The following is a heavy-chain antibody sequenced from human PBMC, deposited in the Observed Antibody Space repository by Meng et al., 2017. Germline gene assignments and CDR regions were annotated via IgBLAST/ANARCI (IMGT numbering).Heavy chain of an antibody. Sequence: VQLQQWGARLLKPSETLSLTCAVYGGSFSGYYWSWIRQPPGKGLEWIGEINHSGSTNYNPSLKSRVTIPVDTSKNQFSLKLSSVTAADTAVYYCARGRSGTWPWYFDLWGRGTLVTVSS. CDR3: ARGRSGTWPWYFDL. CDR2: INHSGST. D-gene: IGHD1-1*01. CDR1: GGSFSGYY. V-gene: IGHV4-34*01. J-gene: IGHJ2*01.